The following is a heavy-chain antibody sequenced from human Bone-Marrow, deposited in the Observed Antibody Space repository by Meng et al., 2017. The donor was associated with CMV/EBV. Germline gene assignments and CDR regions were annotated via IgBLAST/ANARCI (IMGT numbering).Heavy chain of an antibody. CDR1: GFTFSSYG. Sequence: GESLKISCAASGFTFSSYGMHWVRQAPGKGLEWVAVIWYDGSNKYYADSVKGRFTISRDNSKNTLYLQMNSLRAEDTAVYYCARDEWGDSSGYYGTFDYWGQGTPVTVSS. CDR2: IWYDGSNK. D-gene: IGHD3-22*01. CDR3: ARDEWGDSSGYYGTFDY. J-gene: IGHJ4*02. V-gene: IGHV3-33*01.